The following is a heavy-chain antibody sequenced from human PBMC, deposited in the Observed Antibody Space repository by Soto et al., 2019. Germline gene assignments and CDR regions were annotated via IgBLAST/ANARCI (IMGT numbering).Heavy chain of an antibody. CDR3: ARGARI. CDR2: IKEDGSEK. V-gene: IGHV3-7*01. Sequence: EVELVESGGDLVRPGGSLRLSCADSRFTFSGSWTYWVRQAPGKGLEWVANIKEDGSEKNYVDSVRGRFTISRDNAKNSLYLQMNSLRAEDTAVYYCARGARIWGQGTMVTVSP. CDR1: RFTFSGSW. J-gene: IGHJ3*02.